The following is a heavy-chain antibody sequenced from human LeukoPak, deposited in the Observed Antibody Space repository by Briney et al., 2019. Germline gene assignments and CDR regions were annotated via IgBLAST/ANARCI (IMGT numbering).Heavy chain of an antibody. J-gene: IGHJ4*02. CDR1: GGSISNDNYY. CDR2: ISHGGST. V-gene: IGHV4-30-2*01. D-gene: IGHD3-10*01. Sequence: PSQTLSLTCTVSGGSISNDNYYWTWIRQPPGEGLEWIGYISHGGSTYYNPSLKSRATISVDTSKNQFSLKLSSVTAADTAVYYCARDFDGSGSRYFDYWGQGTLVTVSS. CDR3: ARDFDGSGSRYFDY.